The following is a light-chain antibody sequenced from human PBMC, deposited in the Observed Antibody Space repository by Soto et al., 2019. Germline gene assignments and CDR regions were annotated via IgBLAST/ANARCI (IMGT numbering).Light chain of an antibody. V-gene: IGKV1-5*03. J-gene: IGKJ1*01. Sequence: DIQMTQSPSMLSASVGDRVTVTCRASQSIDKWLAWYQQKPGKAPKLLMYKASLLQSGIPSRFSGSGSGTEFTLTISSLQSDDVASYYCQQYSKYPWSLGQGTKVE. CDR1: QSIDKW. CDR2: KAS. CDR3: QQYSKYPWS.